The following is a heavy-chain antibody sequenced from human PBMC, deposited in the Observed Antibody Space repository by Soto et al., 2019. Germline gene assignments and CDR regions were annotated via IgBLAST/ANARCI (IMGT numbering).Heavy chain of an antibody. D-gene: IGHD5-12*01. J-gene: IGHJ3*02. CDR3: ARRHPDGDGYNFGAFDI. V-gene: IGHV3-48*03. CDR2: ISSSGSTI. Sequence: GSLRLSCAASGFTFSSYAMSWVRQAPGKGLEWVSAISSSGSTIYYADSVKGRFTISRDNAKNSLYLQMNSLRAEDTAVYYCARRHPDGDGYNFGAFDIWGQGTMVTVSS. CDR1: GFTFSSYA.